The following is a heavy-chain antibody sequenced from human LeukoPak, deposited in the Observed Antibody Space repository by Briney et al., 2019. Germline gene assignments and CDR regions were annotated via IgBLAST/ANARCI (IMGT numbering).Heavy chain of an antibody. CDR1: GYSITSGHY. J-gene: IGHJ4*02. CDR2: IYHSGST. Sequence: SETLSLTCTVSGYSITSGHYWGWIRQPPGKGLEWIGSIYHSGSTFYNPSLKSRVTISVDPSKNQFSLKLSSVTAADTAVYYCARDHYYNSSGYTFGYWGQGTLVTVSS. V-gene: IGHV4-38-2*02. D-gene: IGHD3-22*01. CDR3: ARDHYYNSSGYTFGY.